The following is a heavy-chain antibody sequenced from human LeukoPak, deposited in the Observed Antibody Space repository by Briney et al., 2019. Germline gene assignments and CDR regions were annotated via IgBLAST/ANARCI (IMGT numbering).Heavy chain of an antibody. D-gene: IGHD3-16*01. J-gene: IGHJ3*02. CDR1: GGSFSGYY. CDR3: ARDWSPIYDYVWGSYGGDVPRHAFDI. V-gene: IGHV4-34*09. Sequence: ASETLSLTCAVYGGSFSGYYWSWIRQPPGKGLEWIGEINHSGSTNYNPSLKSRVTISVDTSKNQFSLKPSSVTAADTAVYYCARDWSPIYDYVWGSYGGDVPRHAFDIWGQGTMVTVSS. CDR2: INHSGST.